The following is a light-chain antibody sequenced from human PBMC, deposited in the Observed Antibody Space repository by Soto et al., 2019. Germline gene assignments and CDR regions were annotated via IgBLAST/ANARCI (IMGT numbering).Light chain of an antibody. CDR1: QSVANNY. CDR3: QQYGSSKNLLT. J-gene: IGKJ4*01. CDR2: AAT. V-gene: IGKV3-20*01. Sequence: EIVLTQSPGTLSLSPGERATLLCRASQSVANNYLAWYQQKPGQAPRLLISAATSRATGIPDRFSGSGSGTDFTLTINRLEPEDFAVYYCQQYGSSKNLLTFGGGTKVEIK.